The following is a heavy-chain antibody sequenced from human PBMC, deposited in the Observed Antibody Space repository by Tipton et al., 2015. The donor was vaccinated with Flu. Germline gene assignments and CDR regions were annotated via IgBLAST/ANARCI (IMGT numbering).Heavy chain of an antibody. CDR2: MYPSGTT. J-gene: IGHJ4*02. V-gene: IGHV4-39*01. Sequence: GLVKPSETLSLTCAVSSGSIRSTNYFCAWIRQPPGKRLELIGSMYPSGTTYYNPSLKSRVTISFDTSKSQFSLKLRSVTAADTAVYYCARLSYYDVDLKNFYFDYWGQGAQVTVSS. D-gene: IGHD3-10*02. CDR1: SGSIRSTNYF. CDR3: ARLSYYDVDLKNFYFDY.